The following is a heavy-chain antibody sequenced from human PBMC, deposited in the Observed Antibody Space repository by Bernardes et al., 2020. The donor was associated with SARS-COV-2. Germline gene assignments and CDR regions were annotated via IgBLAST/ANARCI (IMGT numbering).Heavy chain of an antibody. CDR3: ARGYAYYYDTTGNYPYVSFDI. CDR2: IYFTGRT. D-gene: IGHD3-22*01. V-gene: IGHV4-59*01. J-gene: IGHJ3*02. Sequence: SETLSLTCTVSGDSITSNYWGWIRQPPGKGLEWIGDIYFTGRTNYNPSLKSRVTISVDTSKKVFSLNVRSVAAADTAVYYCARGYAYYYDTTGNYPYVSFDIWGQGTTVTVSS. CDR1: GDSITSNY.